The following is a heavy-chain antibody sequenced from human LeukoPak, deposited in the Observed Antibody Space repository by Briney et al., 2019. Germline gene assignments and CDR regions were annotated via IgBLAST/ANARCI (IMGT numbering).Heavy chain of an antibody. CDR3: ARDIGIDIVVVPAALGEFDY. CDR1: GYTFTGYY. V-gene: IGHV1-2*02. D-gene: IGHD2-2*01. J-gene: IGHJ4*02. CDR2: INPNSGGT. Sequence: RASVRVSCKASGYTFTGYYMHWVRQAPGQGVEGMGWINPNSGGTNYAQKFQGRVTMTRDTSIRTAYMELSRLRSDDTAVYYRARDIGIDIVVVPAALGEFDYWGQGTLVTVSS.